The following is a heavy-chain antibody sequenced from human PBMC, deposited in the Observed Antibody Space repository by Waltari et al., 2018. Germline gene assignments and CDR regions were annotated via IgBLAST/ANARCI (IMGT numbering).Heavy chain of an antibody. Sequence: GLEWVGRIRKKSDGEITDYAAPVRGRFTISRDDSKNTLYLQMDSLKTEDTAVYYCTTTVAAGEFDYWGQGTLVTVSS. V-gene: IGHV3-15*01. D-gene: IGHD7-27*01. J-gene: IGHJ4*02. CDR2: IRKKSDGEIT. CDR3: TTTVAAGEFDY.